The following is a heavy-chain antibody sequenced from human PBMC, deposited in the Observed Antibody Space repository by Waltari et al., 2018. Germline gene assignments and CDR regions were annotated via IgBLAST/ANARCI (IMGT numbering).Heavy chain of an antibody. CDR3: ARSGIAARLSYFDY. V-gene: IGHV3-7*01. D-gene: IGHD6-6*01. Sequence: EVQLVESGGGLVQPGGSLRLSCAASGFTFSSYWMSWVRQAPGKGLEWVANIKQDGSEKYYVDSVKGRFTISRDNAKNSLYLQMNSLRAEDTAVYYCARSGIAARLSYFDYWGQGTLVTVSS. CDR2: IKQDGSEK. CDR1: GFTFSSYW. J-gene: IGHJ4*02.